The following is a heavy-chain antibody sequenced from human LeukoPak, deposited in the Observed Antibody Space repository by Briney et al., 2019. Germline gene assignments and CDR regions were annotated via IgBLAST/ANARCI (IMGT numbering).Heavy chain of an antibody. D-gene: IGHD4-17*01. J-gene: IGHJ4*02. V-gene: IGHV3-23*01. Sequence: PSETLSLTCTVSGGSISSYYWSWVRQAPGKGLEWVSAISGSGGSTYYADSVKGRFTISRDNSKNTLYLQMNSLRAEDTAVYYCAKDLYKLTTVTTFGDYWGQGTLVTVPS. CDR2: ISGSGGST. CDR1: GGSISSYY. CDR3: AKDLYKLTTVTTFGDY.